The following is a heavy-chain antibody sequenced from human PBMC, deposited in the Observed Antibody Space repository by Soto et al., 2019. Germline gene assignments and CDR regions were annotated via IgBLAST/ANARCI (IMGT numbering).Heavy chain of an antibody. CDR1: GGSISSYY. J-gene: IGHJ4*02. Sequence: PSETLSLTCTVSGGSISSYYWSWIRQPPGKGLEWIGYLYYSGSTNYNPSLESRVTISVDTSKNQFSLKLSSVTAADTAVYYCAREPYSSSWRPFDCWGQGTLVTVS. CDR2: LYYSGST. CDR3: AREPYSSSWRPFDC. D-gene: IGHD6-13*01. V-gene: IGHV4-59*01.